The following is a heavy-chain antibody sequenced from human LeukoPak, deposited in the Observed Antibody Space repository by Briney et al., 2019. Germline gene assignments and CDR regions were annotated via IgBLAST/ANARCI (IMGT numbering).Heavy chain of an antibody. CDR1: GGSISSGSYY. J-gene: IGHJ4*02. Sequence: PSETLPLTCTVSGGSISSGSYYWSWIRQPAGKGLEWIGHIYYSGSTNYNPSLKSRVTISVDTSKNQFSLKLSSVTAADTAVYYCARDNPAATGGGFGHWGQGTLVTVSS. D-gene: IGHD6-25*01. V-gene: IGHV4-61*10. CDR2: IYYSGST. CDR3: ARDNPAATGGGFGH.